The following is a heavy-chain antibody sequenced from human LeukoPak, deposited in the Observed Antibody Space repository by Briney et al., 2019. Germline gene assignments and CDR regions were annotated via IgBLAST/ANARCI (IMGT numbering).Heavy chain of an antibody. CDR1: GGSLSSGGYY. J-gene: IGHJ4*02. Sequence: SETLSLTCTVSGGSLSSGGYYWGWIRQHPGKGLEWIGYIYYSGSTYYNPSLKSRITISVDTSKNQFSLKPSSVTAADTAVYYCERESRRGYTDFWGQGTLVTVSS. CDR3: ERESRRGYTDF. V-gene: IGHV4-31*03. D-gene: IGHD5-12*01. CDR2: IYYSGST.